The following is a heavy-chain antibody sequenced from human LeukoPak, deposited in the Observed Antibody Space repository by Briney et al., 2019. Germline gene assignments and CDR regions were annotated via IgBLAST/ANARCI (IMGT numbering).Heavy chain of an antibody. CDR2: IYYSGIT. D-gene: IGHD4-17*01. CDR3: ARYDYGEFDY. Sequence: PSETLSLTCTVSRGSISSSSFYWGWIRQPPGKGLEWIGSIYYSGITYYNPSLKGRVTISVDTSKNQFSLKLSSVTAADTAVYYCARYDYGEFDYWGQGTLVTVSS. J-gene: IGHJ4*02. CDR1: RGSISSSSFY. V-gene: IGHV4-39*01.